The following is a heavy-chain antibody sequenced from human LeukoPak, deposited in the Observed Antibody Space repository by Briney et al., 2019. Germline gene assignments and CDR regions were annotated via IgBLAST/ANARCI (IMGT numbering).Heavy chain of an antibody. D-gene: IGHD1-1*01. V-gene: IGHV3-11*01. CDR1: GFTFSDYY. CDR2: ISSSGSTI. Sequence: PGGSLRLSCAASGFTFSDYYMSWIRQAPGKGLGWVSYISSSGSTIYYADSVKGRFTISRDNAKNSLYLQMNSLRAEDTAVYYCASWKRFSGSRPLEDAFDIWGQGTMVTVSS. CDR3: ASWKRFSGSRPLEDAFDI. J-gene: IGHJ3*02.